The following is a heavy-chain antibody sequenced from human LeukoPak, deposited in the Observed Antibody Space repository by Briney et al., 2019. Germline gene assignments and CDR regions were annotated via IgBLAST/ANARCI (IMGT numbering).Heavy chain of an antibody. CDR3: MRSDYGGLVDP. CDR1: GFTFSSYA. CDR2: ISGSGGST. V-gene: IGHV3-23*01. D-gene: IGHD4-17*01. Sequence: GSLRLSCAASGFTFSSYAMSWVRQAPGKGLEWVSTISGSGGSTYYADSVKGRFTISRDNSKNTLYLEMNSLRVDDTATYFCMRSDYGGLVDPWGQGTLVTVSS. J-gene: IGHJ5*02.